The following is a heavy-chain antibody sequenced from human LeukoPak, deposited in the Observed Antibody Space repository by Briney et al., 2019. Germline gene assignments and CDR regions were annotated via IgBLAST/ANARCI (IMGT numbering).Heavy chain of an antibody. V-gene: IGHV1-8*01. J-gene: IGHJ5*02. CDR1: GYTFTSYD. D-gene: IGHD3-16*01. CDR2: MHPNSGNT. Sequence: ASVKVSFKASGYTFTSYDINWVRQAPGQGLEWMGWMHPNSGNTGYAQKFQGTVTMTRNTSISTAYMELSSLRSADSAVYYCVRVGDSAFDPWGQGTLVTVSS. CDR3: VRVGDSAFDP.